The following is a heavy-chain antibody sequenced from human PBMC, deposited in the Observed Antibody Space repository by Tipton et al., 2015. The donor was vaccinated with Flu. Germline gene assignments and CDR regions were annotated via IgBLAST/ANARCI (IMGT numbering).Heavy chain of an antibody. D-gene: IGHD6-13*01. CDR1: GYSISSGYY. CDR2: IYHSGST. CDR3: AGSIAAAGWGDDY. Sequence: TLSLTCAVPGYSISSGYYWGWIRQPPGKGLEWIGSIYHSGSTYYNPSLKSRVTISVDTSKNQFSLKLSSVTAADTAVYYCAGSIAAAGWGDDYWGQGTLVTVSS. J-gene: IGHJ4*02. V-gene: IGHV4-38-2*01.